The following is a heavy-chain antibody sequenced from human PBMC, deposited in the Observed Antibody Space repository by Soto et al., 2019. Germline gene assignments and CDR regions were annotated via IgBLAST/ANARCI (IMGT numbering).Heavy chain of an antibody. CDR2: ISPYKGNT. CDR3: ARDLDASGSYYTDY. J-gene: IGHJ4*02. D-gene: IGHD3-10*01. Sequence: QIQLVQSGAEVKKPGASVKVSCKASGYTFSSIGISWVRQAPGQGLEWMGWISPYKGNTHYAQGLQVRGTMTTDTSTSTAYMDLRSLIAYDTAVYYCARDLDASGSYYTDYWGQGTLVTVSS. V-gene: IGHV1-18*01. CDR1: GYTFSSIG.